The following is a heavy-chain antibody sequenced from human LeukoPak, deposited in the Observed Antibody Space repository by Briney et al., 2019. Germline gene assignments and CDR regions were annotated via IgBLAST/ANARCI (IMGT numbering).Heavy chain of an antibody. CDR3: AYRNNFEY. V-gene: IGHV3-7*05. D-gene: IGHD1/OR15-1a*01. J-gene: IGHJ4*02. Sequence: GGSLRLSCATSGFSLSGHWMNWVRQPPGKGLEWVANIKADGSERCYVDSVKGRFTISRDDAKRTVDLQMDNLRAEDTAIYYCAYRNNFEYWGQGALVTVSP. CDR1: GFSLSGHW. CDR2: IKADGSER.